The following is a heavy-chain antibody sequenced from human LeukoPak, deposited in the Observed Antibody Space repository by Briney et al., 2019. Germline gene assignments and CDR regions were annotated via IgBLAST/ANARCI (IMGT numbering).Heavy chain of an antibody. D-gene: IGHD3-3*01. V-gene: IGHV1-2*02. CDR3: ARDGAHYDFWSGYINWFDP. CDR1: GYTFTGYY. J-gene: IGHJ5*02. Sequence: ASVKVSCKASGYTFTGYYMHWVRQAPGQGLEWMGWINPNSGGTNYAQKFQGRVTMTRDTSISTAYMELSRLRSDDTAVYYCARDGAHYDFWSGYINWFDPWGQGTLVTVSS. CDR2: INPNSGGT.